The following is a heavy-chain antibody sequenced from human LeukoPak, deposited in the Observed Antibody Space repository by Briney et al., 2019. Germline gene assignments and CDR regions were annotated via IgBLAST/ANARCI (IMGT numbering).Heavy chain of an antibody. CDR2: INPNSGGT. J-gene: IGHJ4*02. CDR3: ASELAVTGTGPADY. V-gene: IGHV1-2*02. D-gene: IGHD1-7*01. Sequence: GASVRVSCRASGYPFSGYYLHWLRQAPGQQPEWLGWINPNSGGTNYAPKFQGRVTMTRDTSINAAYMELVSLSPDDTAVYYCASELAVTGTGPADYWGQGTLVTVSS. CDR1: GYPFSGYY.